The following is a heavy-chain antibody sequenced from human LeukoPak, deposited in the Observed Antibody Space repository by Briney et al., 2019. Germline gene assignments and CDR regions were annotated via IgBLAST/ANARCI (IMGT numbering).Heavy chain of an antibody. CDR3: ARHRVSGSSYSALDY. CDR2: ISYSGST. V-gene: IGHV4-59*08. CDR1: GASINSHY. Sequence: PSETLSLTCTVSGASINSHYWSWIRQPPGKGLEWIGYISYSGSTNYNPSLKSRVTISVDTSKTHFSLSLSSVTAADTAFYYCARHRVSGSSYSALDYWGQGTLVSVSS. J-gene: IGHJ4*02. D-gene: IGHD1-26*01.